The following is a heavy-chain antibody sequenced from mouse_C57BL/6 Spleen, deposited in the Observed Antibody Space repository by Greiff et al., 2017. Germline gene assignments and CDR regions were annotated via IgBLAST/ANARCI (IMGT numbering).Heavy chain of an antibody. CDR1: GFTFSSYA. V-gene: IGHV5-4*01. CDR2: ISDGGSYT. D-gene: IGHD3-2*02. CDR3: ARERDNSHYYAMDY. J-gene: IGHJ4*01. Sequence: DVKLVESGGGLVKPGGSLKLSCAASGFTFSSYAMSWVRQTPEKRLEWVATISDGGSYTYYPDNVKGRFTISRDNAKNYLYLQMSHLKSEDTAMYYCARERDNSHYYAMDYWGPGTSVTVSS.